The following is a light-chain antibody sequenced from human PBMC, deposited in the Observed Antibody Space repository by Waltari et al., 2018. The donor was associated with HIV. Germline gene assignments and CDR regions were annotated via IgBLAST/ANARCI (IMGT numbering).Light chain of an antibody. J-gene: IGKJ4*01. CDR1: QSVDDY. Sequence: ENVLTQSPATLSLSPGERATLSCRASQSVDDYLAWYQQKPAQAPRLLIYDTSHRVTGIPARFSGSGSGTDFTLTISSLEPEDFAVYYWQQRSNWPPTFGGGTKVEI. CDR2: DTS. CDR3: QQRSNWPPT. V-gene: IGKV3-11*01.